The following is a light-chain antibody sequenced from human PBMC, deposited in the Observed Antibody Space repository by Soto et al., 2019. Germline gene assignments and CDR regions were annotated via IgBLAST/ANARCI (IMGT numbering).Light chain of an antibody. J-gene: IGKJ1*01. CDR3: QQYQKSPQT. CDR1: QSVGGNS. Sequence: ETVLTQSPGTLSLSPGERATVSCRASQSVGGNSLAWYQQRPGQAPRLLIYDTSKRATGIPDRFSGSGSGTDFTLTISRLEPSDFAVYYCQQYQKSPQTFCQGTKVDFK. CDR2: DTS. V-gene: IGKV3-20*01.